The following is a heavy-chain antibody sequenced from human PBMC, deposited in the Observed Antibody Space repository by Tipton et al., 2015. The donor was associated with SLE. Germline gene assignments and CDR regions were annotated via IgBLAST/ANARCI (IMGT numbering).Heavy chain of an antibody. V-gene: IGHV3-23*01. CDR1: GFMFSSYA. J-gene: IGHJ4*02. CDR2: ISGSGGST. CDR3: AKDPYEYTTSPAGY. Sequence: SLRLSCASSGFMFSSYAMSWVRQAPGKGLEWVSAISGSGGSTYYVDSVKGRFTISRDNSKNTLYLQMNSLRAEDTAIYYCAKDPYEYTTSPAGYWGQGTLVTVSS. D-gene: IGHD6-6*01.